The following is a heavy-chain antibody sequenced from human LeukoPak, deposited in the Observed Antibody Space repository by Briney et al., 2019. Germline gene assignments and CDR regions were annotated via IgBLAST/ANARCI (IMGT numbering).Heavy chain of an antibody. CDR2: ISWNSGNI. J-gene: IGHJ4*02. D-gene: IGHD1-1*01. CDR3: AKDTQTGGGEFDY. CDR1: GFTFDDYA. V-gene: IGHV3-9*01. Sequence: GGSLRLSCAASGFTFDDYAMHWVRQAPGKGLEWVSGISWNSGNIGYADSVKGRFTITRDNAKNSLYLQMNSLRAEDTALYYCAKDTQTGGGEFDYWGQGTLVTVSS.